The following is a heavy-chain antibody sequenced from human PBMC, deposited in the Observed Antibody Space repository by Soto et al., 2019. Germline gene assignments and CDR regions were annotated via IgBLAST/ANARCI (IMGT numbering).Heavy chain of an antibody. V-gene: IGHV3-11*06. J-gene: IGHJ6*02. D-gene: IGHD6-6*01. Sequence: PGGSLRLSCAASGFTFSDYYMSWIRQAPGKGLEWVSYISSSSSYTNYADSVKGRFTISRDNAKNSLYLQMNSLRAEDTAVYYCARDPYRIAARPRYYYYGMDVWGQGTTVTVSS. CDR3: ARDPYRIAARPRYYYYGMDV. CDR1: GFTFSDYY. CDR2: ISSSSSYT.